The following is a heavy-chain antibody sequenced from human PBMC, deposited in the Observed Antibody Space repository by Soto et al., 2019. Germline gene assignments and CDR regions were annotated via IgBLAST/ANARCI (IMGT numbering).Heavy chain of an antibody. V-gene: IGHV3-23*01. CDR3: TIPYYYDSSGHPWDFDY. Sequence: ELQLLESGGGLVQPGGSLRLSCATSGFTFSSYAMSWVRQAPGKGLEWVSAISGSDGSTYYADSVKGRFTISRDNSKNTLYLQMNSLRPEDTAVYYCTIPYYYDSSGHPWDFDYCGQGTLVTVSS. J-gene: IGHJ4*02. CDR2: ISGSDGST. CDR1: GFTFSSYA. D-gene: IGHD3-22*01.